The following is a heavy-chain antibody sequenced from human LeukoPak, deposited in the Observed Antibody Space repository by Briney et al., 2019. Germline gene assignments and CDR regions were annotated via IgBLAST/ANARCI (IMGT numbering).Heavy chain of an antibody. CDR3: ACGYYIYRFDY. CDR2: IYHSGST. Sequence: SETLSLTCAVSGGSISSGGYSWRWIRQPPGKGLEWIGYIYHSGSTYYNPSLKSRVTISVDRSKNQFSLKLSSVTAADTAVYYCACGYYIYRFDYWGQGTLVTVSS. D-gene: IGHD3-22*01. CDR1: GGSISSGGYS. V-gene: IGHV4-30-2*01. J-gene: IGHJ4*02.